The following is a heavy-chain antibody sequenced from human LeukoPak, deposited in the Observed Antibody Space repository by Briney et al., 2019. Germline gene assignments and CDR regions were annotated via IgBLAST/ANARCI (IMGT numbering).Heavy chain of an antibody. J-gene: IGHJ3*02. CDR2: INPSGGST. CDR3: ARGSSSGWSLNHAFDI. V-gene: IGHV1-46*01. Sequence: ASVKVSCKASGYTFTSYYMHWVRQAPGQGLEWMGIINPSGGSTSYAQKFQGRVTMTRDTSTSTVYMELSSLRSEDTAVYYCARGSSSGWSLNHAFDIWGQGTMVTVSS. CDR1: GYTFTSYY. D-gene: IGHD6-19*01.